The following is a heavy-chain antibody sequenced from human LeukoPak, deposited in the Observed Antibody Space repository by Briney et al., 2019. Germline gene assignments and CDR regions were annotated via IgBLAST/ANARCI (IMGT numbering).Heavy chain of an antibody. J-gene: IGHJ4*02. D-gene: IGHD6-6*01. CDR3: ARESFAARWD. CDR2: ISTSSSYI. V-gene: IGHV3-21*01. CDR1: GFTFSSFG. Sequence: PGGSLRLSCAASGFTFSSFGMNWVRQAPGKGLEWVSFISTSSSYIYYEDSVKGRFTISRDNAKNSLYLQMNSLTAEDTAVYYCARESFAARWDWGQGTLVTVSS.